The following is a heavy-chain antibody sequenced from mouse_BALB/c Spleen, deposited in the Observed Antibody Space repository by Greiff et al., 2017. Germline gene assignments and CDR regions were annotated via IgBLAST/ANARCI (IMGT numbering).Heavy chain of an antibody. CDR2: INPYNDGT. J-gene: IGHJ4*01. CDR3: EAYTMYGAMEY. Sequence: EVQLQQSGPELVKPGASVKMSCKASGYTFTSYVMHWVKQKPGQGLEWIGYINPYNDGTKYNEKFKGKATLTSDKSSSTAYMELSSLTSEDSAVSNTEAYTMYGAMEYWGQEKPDTAS. CDR1: GYTFTSYV. D-gene: IGHD1-1*02. V-gene: IGHV1-14*01.